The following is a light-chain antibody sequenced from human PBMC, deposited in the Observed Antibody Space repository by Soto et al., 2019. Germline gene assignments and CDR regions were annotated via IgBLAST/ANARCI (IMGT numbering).Light chain of an antibody. CDR2: GAS. V-gene: IGKV3-20*01. J-gene: IGKJ1*01. Sequence: EIVLTQSPGTLSLSPGERATLSCRASQSVNSNYLAWYQQKPGQGPRLLMYGASSRATVIPDRFSGSGSGTAFTITISRLEPEDFVVYYCQQNDNSPRTFGQGTKVEIK. CDR3: QQNDNSPRT. CDR1: QSVNSNY.